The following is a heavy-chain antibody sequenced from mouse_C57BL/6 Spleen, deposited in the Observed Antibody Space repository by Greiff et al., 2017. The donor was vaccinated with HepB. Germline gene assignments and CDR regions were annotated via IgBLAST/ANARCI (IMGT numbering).Heavy chain of an antibody. CDR3: ARDSDGYSYYFDY. D-gene: IGHD2-3*01. J-gene: IGHJ2*01. V-gene: IGHV5-4*01. CDR1: GFTFSSYA. Sequence: EVKLMESGGGLVKPGGSLKLSCAASGFTFSSYAMSWVRQTPEKRLEWVATISDGGSYTYYPDNVKGRFTISRDNAKNNLYLQMSHLKSEDTAMYYCARDSDGYSYYFDYWGQGTTLTVSS. CDR2: ISDGGSYT.